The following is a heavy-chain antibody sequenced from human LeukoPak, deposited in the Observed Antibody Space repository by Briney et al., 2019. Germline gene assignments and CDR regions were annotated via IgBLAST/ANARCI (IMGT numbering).Heavy chain of an antibody. CDR1: GFTVSSNY. V-gene: IGHV3-53*01. D-gene: IGHD3-22*01. J-gene: IGHJ4*02. CDR3: ARGLMYYDSSGFGDY. CDR2: IYSGGST. Sequence: GGSLRLSCAASGFTVSSNYKSWVRQAPGKGLEWVSVIYSGGSTYYADSVKGRFTISRDNSKNTLYLQMNSLRVEDTAVYYCARGLMYYDSSGFGDYWGQGTLVTVSS.